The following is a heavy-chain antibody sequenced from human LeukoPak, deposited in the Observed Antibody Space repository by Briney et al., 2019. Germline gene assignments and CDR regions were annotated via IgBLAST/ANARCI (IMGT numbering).Heavy chain of an antibody. CDR2: IRYDGSNK. Sequence: GGSLRLSCAASGFTFSSYGMHWVRQAPGKGLEWVAFIRYDGSNKYYADSVKGRFTISRDNSKNTLYLQMNSLRAEDTAVYYCAKDLSGAVAGSYYYYYMDVWGKGTTVTISS. V-gene: IGHV3-30*02. CDR3: AKDLSGAVAGSYYYYYMDV. CDR1: GFTFSSYG. J-gene: IGHJ6*03. D-gene: IGHD6-19*01.